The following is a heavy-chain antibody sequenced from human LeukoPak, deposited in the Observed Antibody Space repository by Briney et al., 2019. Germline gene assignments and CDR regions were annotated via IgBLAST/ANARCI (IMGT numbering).Heavy chain of an antibody. CDR1: GGSFSGYY. CDR2: INHSGST. V-gene: IGHV4-34*01. Sequence: SETLSLTCAVYGGSFSGYYRSWIRQPPGKGLEWIGEINHSGSTNYNPSLKSRVTISVDTSKNQFSLKLSSVTAADTAVYYCARRTRSGYYDTVYWGQGTLVTVSS. CDR3: ARRTRSGYYDTVY. J-gene: IGHJ4*02. D-gene: IGHD3-22*01.